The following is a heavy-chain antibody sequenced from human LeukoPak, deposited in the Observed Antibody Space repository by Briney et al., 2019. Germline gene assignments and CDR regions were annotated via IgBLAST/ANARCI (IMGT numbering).Heavy chain of an antibody. CDR3: ARGFQGVYDY. D-gene: IGHD5/OR15-5a*01. Sequence: PSETLSLTCTVSGGSISSGGYYWSWIRQPPGKGLEWIGYIYHSGSTYYNPSLKSRVTISVDRSKNQFSLKLSSVTAADTAVYYCARGFQGVYDYWGQGALVIVSS. CDR2: IYHSGST. J-gene: IGHJ4*02. CDR1: GGSISSGGYY. V-gene: IGHV4-30-2*01.